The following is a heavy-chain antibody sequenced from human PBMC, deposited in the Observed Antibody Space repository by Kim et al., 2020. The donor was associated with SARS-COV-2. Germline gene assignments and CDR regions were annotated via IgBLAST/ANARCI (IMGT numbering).Heavy chain of an antibody. J-gene: IGHJ6*01. Sequence: SETLSLTYSLSGGSISSYYWSWIRQPPGKGLELIGYIYNSGSTNYNPSLKSRVTILADTSKNQFSLKLTSVTAADTAVYYCARGRFFYYDSSGYVVDVWGQGTTVTVSS. CDR3: ARGRFFYYDSSGYVVDV. V-gene: IGHV4-59*13. D-gene: IGHD3-22*01. CDR1: GGSISSYY. CDR2: IYNSGST.